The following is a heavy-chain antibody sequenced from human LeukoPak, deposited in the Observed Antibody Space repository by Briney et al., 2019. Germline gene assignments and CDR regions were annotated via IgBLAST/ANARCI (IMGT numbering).Heavy chain of an antibody. Sequence: GGSLRLSCEGSAFVFSGHWMNWVRQTPGKGLEWVASIKEDGSERQYVDSVKGRFSISRDNTKGSLFLQLNSLRAEDTAVYYCARAPTITTNYDSWGQGTLVTVSS. CDR2: IKEDGSER. J-gene: IGHJ4*02. CDR1: AFVFSGHW. V-gene: IGHV3-7*03. CDR3: ARAPTITTNYDS. D-gene: IGHD4-11*01.